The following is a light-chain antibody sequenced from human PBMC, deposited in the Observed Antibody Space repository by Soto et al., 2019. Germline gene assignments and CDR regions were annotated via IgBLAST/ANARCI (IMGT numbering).Light chain of an antibody. V-gene: IGLV1-40*01. Sequence: QAVVTLPPSVSGAPGQRVTISCTGSSSNIGAGYDVHWYQQLPGTAPKALIYGDTNRPSGVPDRFSASKSGTSASLAITGLQAEDEADYYCQSYDSSLSGYVFGVGTKLTVL. CDR3: QSYDSSLSGYV. CDR2: GDT. J-gene: IGLJ1*01. CDR1: SSNIGAGYD.